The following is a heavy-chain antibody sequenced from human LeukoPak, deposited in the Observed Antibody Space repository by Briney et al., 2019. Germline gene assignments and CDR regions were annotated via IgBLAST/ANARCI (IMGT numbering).Heavy chain of an antibody. CDR1: GGSFSGYY. J-gene: IGHJ4*02. Sequence: SETLSLTCAVYGGSFSGYYWSWIRQPPGKGLEWIGEINHSGSTNYNPSLKSLVTISVDTSKNQFSLKLSSVTAADTAVYYCAGAPIAVAGYFDYWGQGTLVTVSS. CDR2: INHSGST. CDR3: AGAPIAVAGYFDY. D-gene: IGHD6-19*01. V-gene: IGHV4-34*01.